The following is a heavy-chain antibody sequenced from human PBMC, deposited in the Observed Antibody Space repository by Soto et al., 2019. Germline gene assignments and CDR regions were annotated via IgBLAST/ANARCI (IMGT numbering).Heavy chain of an antibody. J-gene: IGHJ5*02. Sequence: QVQLVQSGAEVKKPGASVKISCKASGYIFSSYYMHWVRQAPGQGLEWMGTINPSGDSTSYAQKFQGRATMARDTSTSTVYMELSSLRFEDTAVYYCASDFLASKVVLSVTHNWFDPWGQGTLVTVSS. CDR3: ASDFLASKVVLSVTHNWFDP. CDR1: GYIFSSYY. CDR2: INPSGDST. V-gene: IGHV1-46*01. D-gene: IGHD2-15*01.